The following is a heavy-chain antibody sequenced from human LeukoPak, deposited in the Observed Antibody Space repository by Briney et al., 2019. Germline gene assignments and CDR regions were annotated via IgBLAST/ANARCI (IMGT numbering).Heavy chain of an antibody. J-gene: IGHJ4*02. CDR3: ARLPRGYSGYDYGDY. V-gene: IGHV4-61*02. Sequence: SQTLSLTCTVSGGSISSGSYYWSWIRQPAGKGLEWIGRIYTSGSTNYNPSLKSRVTISVDTSKNQFSLKLSSVTAADTAVYYCARLPRGYSGYDYGDYWGQGTLVTVSS. CDR2: IYTSGST. CDR1: GGSISSGSYY. D-gene: IGHD5-12*01.